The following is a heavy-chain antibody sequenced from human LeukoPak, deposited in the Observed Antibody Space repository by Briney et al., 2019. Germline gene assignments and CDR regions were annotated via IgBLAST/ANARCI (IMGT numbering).Heavy chain of an antibody. CDR2: ISGSGGST. Sequence: PGGSLRLSCAASGFTSSSYAMSWVRQAPGKGLEWVSAISGSGGSTYYADSLKGRFTMSRDNSKNSVYLQMDSLRVEDTAMYYCAKDVDTVMDWANDAFDVWGQGTMVIVSS. J-gene: IGHJ3*01. CDR3: AKDVDTVMDWANDAFDV. CDR1: GFTSSSYA. D-gene: IGHD5-18*01. V-gene: IGHV3-23*01.